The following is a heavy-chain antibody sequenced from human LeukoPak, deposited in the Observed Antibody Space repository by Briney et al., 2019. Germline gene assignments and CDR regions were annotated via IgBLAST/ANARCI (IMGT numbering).Heavy chain of an antibody. V-gene: IGHV3-30*02. CDR2: IGYDGSNK. J-gene: IGHJ6*03. CDR1: GFTFRSYG. CDR3: AQDSYYYYIDV. Sequence: GGSLRLSCAASGFTFRSYGMHWVRQAPGKGLEWVTFIGYDGSNKYYTDSVKGRFTTSRDNSKSTLYLQMNSLRAEDTAIYYCAQDSYYYYIDVWGKGTTVTVSS.